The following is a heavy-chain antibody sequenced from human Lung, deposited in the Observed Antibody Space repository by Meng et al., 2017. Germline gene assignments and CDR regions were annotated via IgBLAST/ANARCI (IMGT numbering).Heavy chain of an antibody. CDR2: MNPNRGTT. V-gene: IGHV1-8*01. D-gene: IGHD3-16*01. J-gene: IGHJ4*02. CDR1: GYTFTSYD. Sequence: ASVKVSCKASGYTFTSYDISWVRQGTGQGLEWMGWMNPNRGTTGYAQKFQGRVTMTRNISNSTAYMDLSSLRSEDTAVYYCATGGADFDYWGQGTLVTVSS. CDR3: ATGGADFDY.